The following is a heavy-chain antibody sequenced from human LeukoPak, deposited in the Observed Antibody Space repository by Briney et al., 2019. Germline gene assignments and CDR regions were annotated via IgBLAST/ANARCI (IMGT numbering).Heavy chain of an antibody. V-gene: IGHV3-30*18. CDR2: ISYDGSHE. CDR3: AKSQLIGSYHPPGY. Sequence: GGSLRLSCVASGFTFSSYGIHWVRQAPGKGLEWVALISYDGSHEYYPASVKGRFTISRDNSKNTLSLQMDSLRPEDTAVYYCAKSQLIGSYHPPGYWGQGTLVTVSS. J-gene: IGHJ4*02. D-gene: IGHD3-10*01. CDR1: GFTFSSYG.